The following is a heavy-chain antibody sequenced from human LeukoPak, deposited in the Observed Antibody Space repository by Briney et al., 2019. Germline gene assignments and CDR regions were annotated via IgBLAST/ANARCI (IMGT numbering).Heavy chain of an antibody. D-gene: IGHD3-22*01. CDR3: ASESNYYDSSGY. CDR1: GFTFSSYA. CDR2: ISGSGGST. V-gene: IGHV3-23*01. Sequence: GGSLRLSCAASGFTFSSYAMSWVRQAPGKGLEWVSAISGSGGSTYYADSVKGRFTISRDNSKNTLYLQMSSLRAEDTAVYYCASESNYYDSSGYWGQGTLVTVSS. J-gene: IGHJ4*02.